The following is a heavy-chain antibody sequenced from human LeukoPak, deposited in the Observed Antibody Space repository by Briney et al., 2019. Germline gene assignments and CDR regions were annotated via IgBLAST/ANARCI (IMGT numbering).Heavy chain of an antibody. CDR1: GYSISSGYY. V-gene: IGHV4-38-2*02. J-gene: IGHJ4*02. CDR2: IYHSGST. CDR3: ASGSGYYSLFDY. D-gene: IGHD3-22*01. Sequence: PSETLSLTCTVSGYSISSGYYWGWIRQPPGKGLEWIGSIYHSGSTYYNPSLKSRVTISVDTSKNQFSLKLSSVTAADTAVYYCASGSGYYSLFDYWGQGTLVTVSS.